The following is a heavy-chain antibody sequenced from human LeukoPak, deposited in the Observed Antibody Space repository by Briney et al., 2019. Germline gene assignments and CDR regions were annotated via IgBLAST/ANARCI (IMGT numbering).Heavy chain of an antibody. V-gene: IGHV4-39*01. CDR3: TRHQWWLAPRNFDY. CDR2: IYHSGST. D-gene: IGHD2-8*01. J-gene: IGHJ4*02. CDR1: GGSISSSSYY. Sequence: SVTLSLTCTVSGGSISSSSYYWGWIGQPPGKGLEWIGSIYHSGSTYYNPSLKSRVTISVDTSKNQFSLKLSSVTAADMAAYYCTRHQWWLAPRNFDYWGQGTLVTVSS.